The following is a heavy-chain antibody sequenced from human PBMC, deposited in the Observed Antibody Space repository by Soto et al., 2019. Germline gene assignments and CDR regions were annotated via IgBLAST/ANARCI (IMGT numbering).Heavy chain of an antibody. CDR2: ISYDGSNK. D-gene: IGHD2-2*01. CDR3: ANDRRGPAKPSGPQIMDV. V-gene: IGHV3-30*18. J-gene: IGHJ6*01. CDR1: GFTFSSYC. Sequence: GGSLRLSCAASGFTFSSYCMHWVRQAPGKGLEWVAVISYDGSNKYYADSVKGRFTISRDNSKNTLYLQMNSLRAEDTAVYYCANDRRGPAKPSGPQIMDVWGQGTPVTVYS.